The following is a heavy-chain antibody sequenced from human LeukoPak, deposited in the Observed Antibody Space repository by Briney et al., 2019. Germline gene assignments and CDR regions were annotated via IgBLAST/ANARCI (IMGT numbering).Heavy chain of an antibody. CDR3: ASSYYYGSGSLYYYGMDV. V-gene: IGHV4-4*09. D-gene: IGHD3-10*01. CDR1: GGSISSYY. CDR2: IYTSGST. Sequence: SETLSLTCTVSGGSISSYYWSWIRQPPGKGLEWIGYIYTSGSTNYNPSLKSRVTISVDTSKNQFSLKLSSVTAADTAVYYCASSYYYGSGSLYYYGMDVWGQGTTVTVSS. J-gene: IGHJ6*02.